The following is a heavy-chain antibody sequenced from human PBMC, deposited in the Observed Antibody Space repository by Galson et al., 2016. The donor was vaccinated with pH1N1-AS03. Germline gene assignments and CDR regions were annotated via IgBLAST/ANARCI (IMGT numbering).Heavy chain of an antibody. J-gene: IGHJ5*02. V-gene: IGHV3-23*01. D-gene: IGHD6-19*01. CDR1: GLTFSSYA. Sequence: SLRLSCAASGLTFSSYALTWVRQAPGKGLEWVSTISASGGSTFYADSVKGRFTISRDNSKNTLYLQMNSLRAEDAAVYYCAKDLTAVAGKWFDWFDPWGQGTLVTVSS. CDR3: AKDLTAVAGKWFDWFDP. CDR2: ISASGGST.